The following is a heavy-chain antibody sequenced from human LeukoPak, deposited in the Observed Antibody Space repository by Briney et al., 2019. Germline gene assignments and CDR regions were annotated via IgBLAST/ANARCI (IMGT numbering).Heavy chain of an antibody. CDR2: ISGSGGST. V-gene: IGHV3-23*01. CDR3: AKDEWYSSGWYLDY. J-gene: IGHJ4*02. CDR1: GFTFSSYA. D-gene: IGHD6-19*01. Sequence: PGGPLRLSCAASGFTFSSYAMSWVRQAPGKGLGWVSAISGSGGSTYYADSVKGRFTISRDNSRNTLYLQMNSLRAEDTAVYFCAKDEWYSSGWYLDYWGQGTLVTVSS.